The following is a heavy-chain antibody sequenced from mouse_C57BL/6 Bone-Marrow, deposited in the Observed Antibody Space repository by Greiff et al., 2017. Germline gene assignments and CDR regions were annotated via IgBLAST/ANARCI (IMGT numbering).Heavy chain of an antibody. CDR2: IYPRSGNT. CDR3: ARRGGGTWFAY. V-gene: IGHV1-81*01. J-gene: IGHJ3*01. Sequence: QVQLKQSGAELARPGASVKLSCKASGYTFTSYGISWVKQRTGQGLEWIGEIYPRSGNTYYNEKFKGKATLTADKSSSTAYMELRSLTSEDSAVFFRARRGGGTWFAYWGQGTMVTVSA. CDR1: GYTFTSYG.